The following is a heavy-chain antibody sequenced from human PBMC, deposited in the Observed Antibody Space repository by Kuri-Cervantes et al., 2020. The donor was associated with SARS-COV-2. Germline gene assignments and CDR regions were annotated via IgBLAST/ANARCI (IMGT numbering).Heavy chain of an antibody. J-gene: IGHJ3*02. CDR1: GYSFTNYW. CDR2: IYPADSDT. D-gene: IGHD2-2*02. CDR3: ARLGYCSSTSCYNRAFDI. Sequence: ETLSLTCKGSGYSFTNYWIGWVRQMPGKGLEWMGIIYPADSDTRYSPSFQGQVTISADKSISTAYLQWSSLKASDTAVYYCARLGYCSSTSCYNRAFDIWGQGTMVTVSS. V-gene: IGHV5-51*01.